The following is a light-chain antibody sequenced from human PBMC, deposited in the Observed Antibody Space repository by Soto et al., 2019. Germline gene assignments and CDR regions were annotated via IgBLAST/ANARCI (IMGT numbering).Light chain of an antibody. CDR3: QHYNSYSGA. V-gene: IGKV1-5*03. Sequence: IPVTLSPPTRAASCGDMVTITFRASQTISSWLAWWQQKPGEAPKLLIYKASTLKSGVPSRCSGSGSGTEFTLTISSLQPDDFATYYCQHYNSYSGAFGQGTKVDNK. J-gene: IGKJ1*01. CDR2: KAS. CDR1: QTISSW.